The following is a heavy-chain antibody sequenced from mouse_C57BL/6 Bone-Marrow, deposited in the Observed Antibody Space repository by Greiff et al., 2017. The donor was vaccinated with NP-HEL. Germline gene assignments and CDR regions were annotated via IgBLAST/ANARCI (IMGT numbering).Heavy chain of an antibody. CDR2: ISYDGSN. CDR3: ARVADFDY. J-gene: IGHJ2*01. Sequence: EVKLQESGPGLVKPSQSLSLTCSVTGYSITSGYYWNWIRQFPGNKLEWMGYISYDGSNNYNPSLKNRISITRDTSKNQFFLKLNSVTTEDTATYYCARVADFDYWGQGTTLTVSS. V-gene: IGHV3-6*01. CDR1: GYSITSGYY.